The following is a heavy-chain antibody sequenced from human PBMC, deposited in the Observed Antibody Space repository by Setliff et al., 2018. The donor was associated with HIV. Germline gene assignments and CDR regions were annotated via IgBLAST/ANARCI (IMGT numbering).Heavy chain of an antibody. Sequence: WVHQVPGKGLEWVSAIDPSGSRIFYSDSVKGRFTISRDNSKNTLYLQMNSLTAEDTAVYYCAKVDNGHCTSASCRDFDYWGQGTLVTVSS. CDR3: AKVDNGHCTSASCRDFDY. J-gene: IGHJ4*02. D-gene: IGHD2-2*03. CDR2: IDPSGSRI. V-gene: IGHV3-23*01.